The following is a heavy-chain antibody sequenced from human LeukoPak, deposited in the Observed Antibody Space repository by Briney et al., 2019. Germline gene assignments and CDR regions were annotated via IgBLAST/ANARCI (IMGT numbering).Heavy chain of an antibody. Sequence: SETLSLTCAVYGGSFSGYYWSWVRQPPGKGLEWIGEINHSGSTNYNPSLKSRVTISVDTSKNQFSLKLSSVTAADTAVYYCARGDPYYDSSGRTYYYYGMDVWGQGTTVTVSS. J-gene: IGHJ6*02. CDR1: GGSFSGYY. V-gene: IGHV4-34*01. CDR3: ARGDPYYDSSGRTYYYYGMDV. CDR2: INHSGST. D-gene: IGHD3-22*01.